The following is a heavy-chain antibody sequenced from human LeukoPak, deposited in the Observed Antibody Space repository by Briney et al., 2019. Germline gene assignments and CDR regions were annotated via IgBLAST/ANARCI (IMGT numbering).Heavy chain of an antibody. CDR1: GGSISIYY. Sequence: PSETLSLTCTVSGGSISIYYWSWIRQPPGKGLEWIGYIYDSGSTNYNPSLKSRVTISVDTSKNQFSLKLTSVTAADTAVYYCARTTEGGYTYGYFYYYYMDVWGKGTTVTISS. J-gene: IGHJ6*03. CDR2: IYDSGST. D-gene: IGHD5-18*01. CDR3: ARTTEGGYTYGYFYYYYMDV. V-gene: IGHV4-59*01.